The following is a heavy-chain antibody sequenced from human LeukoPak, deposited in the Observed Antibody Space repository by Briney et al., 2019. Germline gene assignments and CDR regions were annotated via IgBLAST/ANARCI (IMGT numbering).Heavy chain of an antibody. CDR3: TRGGPGDYSNPDY. J-gene: IGHJ4*02. V-gene: IGHV3-33*08. D-gene: IGHD4-11*01. CDR2: IWYDGSGK. Sequence: GRSLRLSCAASGFIFSSYGMHWVRQAPGRGLEWVAVIWYDGSGKYYADSVKGRFTISTDNSKNTLYLQMSSLRAEDTALYRCTRGGPGDYSNPDYWGQGTLVTVSS. CDR1: GFIFSSYG.